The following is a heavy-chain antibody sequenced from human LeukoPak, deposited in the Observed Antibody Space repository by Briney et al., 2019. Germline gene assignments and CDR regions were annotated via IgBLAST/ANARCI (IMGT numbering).Heavy chain of an antibody. CDR2: IYSRGST. Sequence: SETLSLTCTVSGDSISSYYWSWIRQSPGKGLEWIGHIYSRGSTKYNPSLKSRVTISIDTSKNQFSLKLSSVPAADTAVYYCARLTAYYYMDVWGKGTTVTVSS. J-gene: IGHJ6*03. D-gene: IGHD5-18*01. CDR1: GDSISSYY. V-gene: IGHV4-59*01. CDR3: ARLTAYYYMDV.